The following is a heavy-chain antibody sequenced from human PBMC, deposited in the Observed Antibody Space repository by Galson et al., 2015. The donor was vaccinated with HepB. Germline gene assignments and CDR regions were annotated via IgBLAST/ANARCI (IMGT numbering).Heavy chain of an antibody. CDR2: ITSSGGNS. J-gene: IGHJ4*02. CDR1: GFDFVGTT. V-gene: IGHV3-23*01. CDR3: AKDGIMVANNPYHFHY. Sequence: SLRLSCAASGFDFVGTTMNWVRQTPGKGLEWVSSITSSGGNSYYTDSVKGRFTVSRDNSKNTLLLQLNSLRAEDTAMYFCAKDGIMVANNPYHFHYWGQGTLVTVSS. D-gene: IGHD2-15*01.